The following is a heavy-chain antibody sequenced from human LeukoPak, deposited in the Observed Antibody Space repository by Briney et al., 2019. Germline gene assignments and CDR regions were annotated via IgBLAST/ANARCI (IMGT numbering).Heavy chain of an antibody. J-gene: IGHJ2*01. CDR3: ARGPGSHYSTYWYFDL. D-gene: IGHD3-10*01. CDR2: MYSSGRT. Sequence: PSETLSLTCTVSGGSIITHYWSWIRQPAGKGLEWIGRMYSSGRTNYNPSLQSRVTMSVDTSKNQFSLKLTSVTAADTAVYYCARGPGSHYSTYWYFDLWGRGTLVTVSS. V-gene: IGHV4-4*07. CDR1: GGSIITHY.